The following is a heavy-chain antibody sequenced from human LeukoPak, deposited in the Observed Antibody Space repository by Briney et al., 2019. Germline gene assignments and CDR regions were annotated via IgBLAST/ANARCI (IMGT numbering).Heavy chain of an antibody. CDR1: GVSFSGHY. V-gene: IGHV4-59*11. Sequence: PSETLTLTCAVYGVSFSGHYWSWIRQPPGKGLEWIAYIHYSENTNYNPSLKSRVTISVDTSKNQFSLKLSSVTAADTAVYYCARDRRWELLHAFDIWGQGTMVTVSS. D-gene: IGHD1-26*01. CDR2: IHYSENT. CDR3: ARDRRWELLHAFDI. J-gene: IGHJ3*02.